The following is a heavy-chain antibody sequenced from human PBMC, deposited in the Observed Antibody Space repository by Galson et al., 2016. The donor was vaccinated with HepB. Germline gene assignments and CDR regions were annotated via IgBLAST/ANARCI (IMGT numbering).Heavy chain of an antibody. D-gene: IGHD2-8*01. J-gene: IGHJ4*01. CDR1: GGSTSSTSYH. CDR2: IYYSGIT. V-gene: IGHV4-39*01. Sequence: SETLSLTCAVSGGSTSSTSYHWAWIRQPPGKGLEWIGSIYYSGITHYNPSLRSRITMSVDTSKNQFSLRLTSVTATDTAVYYCARQFALLVYAGQYYFDSWGHGTLVTVSS. CDR3: ARQFALLVYAGQYYFDS.